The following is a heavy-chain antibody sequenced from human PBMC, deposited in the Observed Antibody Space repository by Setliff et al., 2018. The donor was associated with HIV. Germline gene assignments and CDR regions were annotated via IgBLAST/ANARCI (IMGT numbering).Heavy chain of an antibody. D-gene: IGHD3-22*01. CDR3: ARDPHYFDTSGYYSYFYFDY. CDR1: GASINSGSYY. Sequence: PSETLSLTCSVSGASINSGSYYWTWIRQHPGKGLEWIGYIYYSGSTYYNPSLKSRLAMSLDTSKSQFSLKLTSVTAADTAVYFCARDPHYFDTSGYYSYFYFDYWGHGTLVTVSS. J-gene: IGHJ4*01. CDR2: IYYSGST. V-gene: IGHV4-31*03.